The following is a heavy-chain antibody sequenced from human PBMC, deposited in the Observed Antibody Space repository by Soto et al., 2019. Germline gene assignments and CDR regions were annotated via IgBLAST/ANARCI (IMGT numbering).Heavy chain of an antibody. D-gene: IGHD5-12*01. J-gene: IGHJ5*02. V-gene: IGHV1-18*01. CDR3: ARHHGPTTSENWFDP. Sequence: QVHLVQSGVEVKTPGASVKVSCQASGYTFFTYDISWVRQAPGQGLEWMGWISTYSGDTKYAQKFQGRVTMTTDTSTTTAYLALRRLISDDTAVYYCARHHGPTTSENWFDPWGQGTLVTVSS. CDR1: GYTFFTYD. CDR2: ISTYSGDT.